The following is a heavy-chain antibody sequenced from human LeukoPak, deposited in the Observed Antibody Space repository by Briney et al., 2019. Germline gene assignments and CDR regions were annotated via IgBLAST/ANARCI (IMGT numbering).Heavy chain of an antibody. D-gene: IGHD1-26*01. CDR2: FDPEDGET. CDR1: GYTLTELS. V-gene: IGHV1-24*01. J-gene: IGHJ4*02. CDR3: ATPNLHSGSYLDY. Sequence: GASVKVSWKVSGYTLTELSMHWVRQAPGKGLELMGGFDPEDGETIYAQKFQGRVTMTEDTSTDTAYMELSSLRSEDTAVYYCATPNLHSGSYLDYWGQGTLVTVSS.